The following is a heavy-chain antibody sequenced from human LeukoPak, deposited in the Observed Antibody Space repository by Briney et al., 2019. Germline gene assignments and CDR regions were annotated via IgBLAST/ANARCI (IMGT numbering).Heavy chain of an antibody. V-gene: IGHV4-59*08. CDR3: ARHLRYDSRGYDASDI. CDR2: IYYSGST. D-gene: IGHD3-22*01. J-gene: IGHJ3*02. Sequence: SETLSLTCSVSGGSISSYYWSWIRQPPGKGLEWIGYIYYSGSTNYNPSLKRRVNISIEKCKKKLSLKQRSVTAADTAVYYCARHLRYDSRGYDASDIWGQGTMVTVSS. CDR1: GGSISSYY.